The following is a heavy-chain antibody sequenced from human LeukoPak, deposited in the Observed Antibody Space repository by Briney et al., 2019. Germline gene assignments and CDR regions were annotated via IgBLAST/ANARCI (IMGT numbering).Heavy chain of an antibody. Sequence: GGSLRLSCAASGFTFSSYAMHWVRQAPGKGLEYVSGISTNGGSTYYADSVKGRFTISRDNSKNTLFLQMGSLRAEDMAVYYCAKVRYYYGSGSYYNGPSDSWGQGTLVTVSS. CDR3: AKVRYYYGSGSYYNGPSDS. D-gene: IGHD3-10*01. V-gene: IGHV3-64*02. CDR1: GFTFSSYA. J-gene: IGHJ4*02. CDR2: ISTNGGST.